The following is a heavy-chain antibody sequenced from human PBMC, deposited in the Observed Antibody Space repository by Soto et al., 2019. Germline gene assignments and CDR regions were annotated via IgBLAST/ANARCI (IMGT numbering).Heavy chain of an antibody. D-gene: IGHD6-19*01. Sequence: PSETLSLTCTVSGASISSSSYYWVWIRQPPGKGQEWIGNIYYSGSTYYNPSLKSRVTISVDTSKIQFSLKLSSVTAADTAVYYCARHFPDGGWYSDSWGQGTLVTVSS. J-gene: IGHJ4*02. CDR1: GASISSSSYY. CDR3: ARHFPDGGWYSDS. CDR2: IYYSGST. V-gene: IGHV4-39*01.